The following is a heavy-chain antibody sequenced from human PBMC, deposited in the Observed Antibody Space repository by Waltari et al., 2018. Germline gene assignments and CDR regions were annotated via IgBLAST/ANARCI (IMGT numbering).Heavy chain of an antibody. D-gene: IGHD3-9*01. CDR3: ARHGYYDILTGYPNFDY. CDR2: IYHSGST. J-gene: IGHJ4*02. V-gene: IGHV4-39*01. Sequence: QLQLQESGPGLVKPSETLSLTCTVSGGSISSSSYYWGWIRQPPGKGLEWIGSIYHSGSTYYNPSLKSRVTISVDTSKNQFSLKLSSVTAADTAVYYCARHGYYDILTGYPNFDYWGQGTLVTVSS. CDR1: GGSISSSSYY.